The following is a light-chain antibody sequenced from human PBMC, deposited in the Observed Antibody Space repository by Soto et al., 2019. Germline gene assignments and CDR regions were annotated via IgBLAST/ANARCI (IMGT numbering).Light chain of an antibody. Sequence: EIVLTQSPGTLSLSPGEGATLSCRSSKSDSSSYLAWYQQKPGQAPRLLIYGASGRATGIPDRFSGSGSGTDFTLTISRLEPEDFAVYYCQQYGSSHTFGQGTKLEIK. CDR1: KSDSSSY. V-gene: IGKV3-20*01. CDR2: GAS. CDR3: QQYGSSHT. J-gene: IGKJ2*01.